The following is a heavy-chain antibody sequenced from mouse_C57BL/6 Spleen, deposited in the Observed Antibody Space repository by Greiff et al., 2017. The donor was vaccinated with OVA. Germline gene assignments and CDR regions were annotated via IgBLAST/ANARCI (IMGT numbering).Heavy chain of an antibody. Sequence: QVQLQQPGAELVRPGSSVKLSCKASGYTFTSYWMHWVKQRPIQGLEWIGNIDPSDSATHYNQKFKDKATLTVDKSSSTAYMQLSSLTSEDSAVYYGARAAQATLAWFAYWGQGTLVTVSA. D-gene: IGHD3-2*02. CDR1: GYTFTSYW. CDR2: IDPSDSAT. J-gene: IGHJ3*01. V-gene: IGHV1-52*01. CDR3: ARAAQATLAWFAY.